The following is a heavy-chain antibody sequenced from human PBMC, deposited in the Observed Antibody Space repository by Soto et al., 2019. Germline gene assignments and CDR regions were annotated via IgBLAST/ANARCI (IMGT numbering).Heavy chain of an antibody. CDR3: ARDPSGIAAAGHFDY. CDR1: GFTFSSYA. Sequence: GGSLRLSCAASGFTFSSYAMHWVRQAPGKGLEWVAVISYDGSNKYYADSVKGRFTISRDNSKNTLYLQMNSLRAEDTAVDYCARDPSGIAAAGHFDYWGQGTLVTVSS. D-gene: IGHD6-13*01. V-gene: IGHV3-30*04. CDR2: ISYDGSNK. J-gene: IGHJ4*02.